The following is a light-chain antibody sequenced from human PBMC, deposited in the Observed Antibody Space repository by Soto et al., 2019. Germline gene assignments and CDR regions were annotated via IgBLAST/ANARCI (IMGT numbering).Light chain of an antibody. Sequence: IQLTQSSSSLSASVGDRVTITCRASQGISSYLAWYQVKPGKAPKLLISAASTLQSGVPSRFSGSGSGTDFTLTISSLQPEDFTTYYCQQLDSYPLTFGGGTKVDIK. J-gene: IGKJ4*01. CDR1: QGISSY. CDR2: AAS. CDR3: QQLDSYPLT. V-gene: IGKV1-9*01.